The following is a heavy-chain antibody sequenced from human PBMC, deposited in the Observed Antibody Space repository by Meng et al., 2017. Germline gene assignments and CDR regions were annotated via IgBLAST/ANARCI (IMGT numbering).Heavy chain of an antibody. D-gene: IGHD4-17*01. CDR1: GGSFSAYY. Sequence: GSLRLSCAVYGGSFSAYYWSWIRQPPGKGLEWIGEINHSGSTNYNPSLKSRVTISVDTSKNQFSLKLSSVTAADTAVYYCARDYGDYSSWGQGTLVTVSS. V-gene: IGHV4-34*01. CDR3: ARDYGDYSS. J-gene: IGHJ5*02. CDR2: INHSGST.